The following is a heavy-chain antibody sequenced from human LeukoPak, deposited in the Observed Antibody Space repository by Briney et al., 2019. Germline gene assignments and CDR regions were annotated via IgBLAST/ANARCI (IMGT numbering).Heavy chain of an antibody. D-gene: IGHD6-19*01. CDR2: IYYSGST. CDR3: ARGYSSGYRGWFDP. Sequence: SETLSLTCTVSGGSISSSSYYWGWIRQPPGKGLEWIGSIYYSGSTYYNPSLKSRVTISVDTSKNQFSLKLSSVTAADTAVYYCARGYSSGYRGWFDPWGQGTLVTVSS. CDR1: GGSISSSSYY. V-gene: IGHV4-39*07. J-gene: IGHJ5*02.